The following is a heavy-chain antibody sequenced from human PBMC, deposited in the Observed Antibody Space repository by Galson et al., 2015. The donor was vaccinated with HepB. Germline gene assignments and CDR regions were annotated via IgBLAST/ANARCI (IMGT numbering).Heavy chain of an antibody. V-gene: IGHV3-48*02. Sequence: LRLSCAASGFTFSSYSMNCVRQAPGKGLEWVSYISSSSSTIYYADSVKGRFTISRDNAKNSLYLQMNSLRDEDTAVYYCARALLRFFDPSFDYWGQGTLVTVSS. CDR1: GFTFSSYS. J-gene: IGHJ4*02. D-gene: IGHD3-9*01. CDR3: ARALLRFFDPSFDY. CDR2: ISSSSSTI.